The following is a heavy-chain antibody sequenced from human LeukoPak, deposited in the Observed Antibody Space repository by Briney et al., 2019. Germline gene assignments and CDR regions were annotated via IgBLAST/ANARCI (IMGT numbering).Heavy chain of an antibody. CDR3: ARDGQTSSSWWLSYMDV. CDR2: ISSSSSYI. Sequence: GGSLRLSCAASGFTFSSYSMNWVRQAPGQGLEWVSSISSSSSYIYYADSVKGRFTISRDNAKNSLYTQMNSLRAEDTAVYYCARDGQTSSSWWLSYMDVWGKGTTVTVSS. CDR1: GFTFSSYS. D-gene: IGHD6-13*01. J-gene: IGHJ6*03. V-gene: IGHV3-21*01.